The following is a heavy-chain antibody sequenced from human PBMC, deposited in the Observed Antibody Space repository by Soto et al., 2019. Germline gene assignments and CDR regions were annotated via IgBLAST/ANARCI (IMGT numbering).Heavy chain of an antibody. CDR3: ARVVVGATGGAFDI. CDR2: ISYDGSNK. D-gene: IGHD1-26*01. J-gene: IGHJ3*02. V-gene: IGHV3-30-3*01. Sequence: LRLSCAASGFTFSSYAMHWVRQAPGKGLEWVAVISYDGSNKYYADSVKGRFTISRDNSKNTLYLQMNSLRAEDTAVYYCARVVVGATGGAFDIWGQGTMVTVSS. CDR1: GFTFSSYA.